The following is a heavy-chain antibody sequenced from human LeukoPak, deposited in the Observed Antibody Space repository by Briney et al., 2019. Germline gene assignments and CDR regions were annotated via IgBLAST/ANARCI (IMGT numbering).Heavy chain of an antibody. V-gene: IGHV3-30*01. J-gene: IGHJ3*01. CDR2: ISPDGNDK. Sequence: PGRSLRLSCAASGFIFSTYAMHWVRQAPGKGLEWVAFISPDGNDKRYADSVKGRLTISRDSSENTLYLQINRLGAEDAVVYYCAREGEGAFDVWGQGTMVTVSS. CDR1: GFIFSTYA. D-gene: IGHD1-26*01. CDR3: AREGEGAFDV.